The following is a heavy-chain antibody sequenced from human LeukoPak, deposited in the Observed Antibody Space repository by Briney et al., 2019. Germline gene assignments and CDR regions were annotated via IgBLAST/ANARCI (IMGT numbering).Heavy chain of an antibody. Sequence: SETLSLTCAVYGGSFSGYYWSWIRQPPGKGLEWVGEINHSGSTNYNPSLKSRVTISVDTSKNQFSLKLSSVPAADTAVYYCARLLLWFGAYGMDVWGQGTTVTVSS. CDR2: INHSGST. CDR1: GGSFSGYY. J-gene: IGHJ6*02. CDR3: ARLLLWFGAYGMDV. D-gene: IGHD3-10*01. V-gene: IGHV4-34*01.